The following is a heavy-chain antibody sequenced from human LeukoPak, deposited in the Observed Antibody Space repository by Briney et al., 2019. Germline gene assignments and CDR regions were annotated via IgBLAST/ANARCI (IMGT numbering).Heavy chain of an antibody. CDR2: ISYDGSNK. Sequence: GGSLRLSCAASGFTFSSYGMHWVRQAPGKGLEWVAVISYDGSNKYYADSVKGRFTISRDNSKNTLYLQMNSLRAEDMAVYYCARAAGRGAFDYWGQGTLVTVSS. J-gene: IGHJ4*02. V-gene: IGHV3-30*03. CDR1: GFTFSSYG. D-gene: IGHD3-10*01. CDR3: ARAAGRGAFDY.